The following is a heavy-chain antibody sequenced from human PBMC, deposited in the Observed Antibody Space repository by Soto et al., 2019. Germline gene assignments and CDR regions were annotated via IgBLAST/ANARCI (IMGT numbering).Heavy chain of an antibody. CDR2: IYPGDSDT. CDR3: ARQEYGSGSYYNADYYYGMDV. CDR1: GYSFTSYW. D-gene: IGHD3-10*01. V-gene: IGHV5-51*01. J-gene: IGHJ6*02. Sequence: TGESLKISCKASGYSFTSYWIGWVRQMPGKGLEWMGIIYPGDSDTRYSPSFQGQVTISADKSISTAYLQWSSLKASDTAMYYCARQEYGSGSYYNADYYYGMDVWGQGTTVTSP.